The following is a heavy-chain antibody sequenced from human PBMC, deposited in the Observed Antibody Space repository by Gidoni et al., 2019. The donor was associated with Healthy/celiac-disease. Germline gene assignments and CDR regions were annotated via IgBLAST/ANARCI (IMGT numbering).Heavy chain of an antibody. J-gene: IGHJ4*02. CDR3: ARGEQQVLEYYFYY. CDR2: IYYSGST. D-gene: IGHD6-13*01. V-gene: IGHV4-59*01. CDR1: GGYISSYY. Sequence: QVQLQESGPGLVKPSVTLSLTCTVTGGYISSYYWSWIRQLPGKGLEWIGYIYYSGSTNSNPSLKSRVTISVDTSKNQFSLKLSSVTAADTAVYYCARGEQQVLEYYFYYGGQGTLVTVSS.